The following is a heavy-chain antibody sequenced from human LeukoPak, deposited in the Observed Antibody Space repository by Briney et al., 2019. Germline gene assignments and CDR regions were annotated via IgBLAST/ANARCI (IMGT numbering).Heavy chain of an antibody. Sequence: SETLSLTCTVSGGSNSSYYWSWVRQPPGKGLEWIGYIYYSGSTNYNPSLKSRVTISVDTSKNQFSLKLSSVTAADTAVYYCARDAAAPYLNNWYFDLWGRGTLVTVSS. CDR1: GGSNSSYY. CDR2: IYYSGST. V-gene: IGHV4-59*01. CDR3: ARDAAAPYLNNWYFDL. D-gene: IGHD2/OR15-2a*01. J-gene: IGHJ2*01.